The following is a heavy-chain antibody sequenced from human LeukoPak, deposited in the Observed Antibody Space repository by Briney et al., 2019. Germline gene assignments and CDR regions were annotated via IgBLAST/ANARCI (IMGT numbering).Heavy chain of an antibody. CDR3: ARGSIAVAGPFGY. CDR2: ISSSSSTI. V-gene: IGHV3-48*01. J-gene: IGHJ4*02. CDR1: GFTFSSYS. Sequence: PGGSLRLSCAASGFTFSSYSMNWVRQAPGKGLEWVSYISSSSSTIYYADSVKGRFTISRDNAKNSLYLQMNSLRAEDTAVYYCARGSIAVAGPFGYWGQGTLVTVSS. D-gene: IGHD6-19*01.